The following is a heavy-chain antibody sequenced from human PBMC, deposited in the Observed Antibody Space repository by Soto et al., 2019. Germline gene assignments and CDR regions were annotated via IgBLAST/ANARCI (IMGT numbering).Heavy chain of an antibody. Sequence: PSETLSLTCAVYGGSFSGYYWSWIRQPPGKGLEWIGEINHSGSTNYNLSLKSRVTISVDTSKNQFSLKLSSVTAADTAVYYCARGRGSSWYSPFDYWGQGTLVTVSS. J-gene: IGHJ4*02. CDR2: INHSGST. D-gene: IGHD6-13*01. CDR1: GGSFSGYY. V-gene: IGHV4-34*01. CDR3: ARGRGSSWYSPFDY.